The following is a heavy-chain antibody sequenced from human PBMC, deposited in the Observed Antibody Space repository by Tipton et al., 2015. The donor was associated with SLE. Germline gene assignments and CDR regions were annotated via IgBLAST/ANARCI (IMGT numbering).Heavy chain of an antibody. CDR2: INHSGST. CDR1: GGSFSGYY. Sequence: TLSLTCAVYGGSFSGYYWRWIRQPPGKGLEWIGEINHSGSTNYNPSLKSRVTRSVDTSKNQFSRKLSSVTAADTAVYYCARYDIVLRVYARGGFDPWGQGTLVTVSS. J-gene: IGHJ5*02. D-gene: IGHD2-8*01. V-gene: IGHV4-34*01. CDR3: ARYDIVLRVYARGGFDP.